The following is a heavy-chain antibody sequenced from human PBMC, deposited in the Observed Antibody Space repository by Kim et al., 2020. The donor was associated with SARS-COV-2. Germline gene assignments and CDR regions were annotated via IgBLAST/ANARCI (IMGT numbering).Heavy chain of an antibody. CDR1: GGPINSRGSY. D-gene: IGHD3-16*01. V-gene: IGHV4-39*01. J-gene: IGHJ4*02. CDR2: IYYTGTT. Sequence: SETLSLTCSVSGGPINSRGSYWAWIRQSPLKGLEWIGSIYYTGTTYYNPSLEGRVTISVDPSKNQLSLRLASVTAADTSVYYCARPGDGIGDAFDFWGQGTLVTVSS. CDR3: ARPGDGIGDAFDF.